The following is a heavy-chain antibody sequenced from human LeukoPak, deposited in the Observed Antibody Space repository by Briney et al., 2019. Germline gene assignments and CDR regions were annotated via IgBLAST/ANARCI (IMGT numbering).Heavy chain of an antibody. D-gene: IGHD6-6*01. J-gene: IGHJ4*02. CDR2: IIPIFGTA. V-gene: IGHV1-69*06. CDR3: ARTYSSSANFDY. CDR1: GGTFSSYA. Sequence: SVKVSCKASGGTFSSYAISWVRQAPGQGLEWMGGIIPIFGTANYAQKFQGRVTITADKSTSTAYMELSSLRSEGTAVYYCARTYSSSANFDYWGQGTLVTVSS.